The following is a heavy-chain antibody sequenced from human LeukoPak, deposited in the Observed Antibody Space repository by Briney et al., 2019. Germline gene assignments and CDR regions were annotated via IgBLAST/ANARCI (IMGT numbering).Heavy chain of an antibody. D-gene: IGHD5-18*01. J-gene: IGHJ4*02. Sequence: GASVKVSCKASGCTFTGYYMHWVRQAPGQGLEWMGRINPNSGGTNYAQKFQGRVTMTRDTSISTAYMELSRLRSDDTAVYYCARARWIQLWLPFDYWGQGTLVTVSS. CDR3: ARARWIQLWLPFDY. CDR2: INPNSGGT. V-gene: IGHV1-2*06. CDR1: GCTFTGYY.